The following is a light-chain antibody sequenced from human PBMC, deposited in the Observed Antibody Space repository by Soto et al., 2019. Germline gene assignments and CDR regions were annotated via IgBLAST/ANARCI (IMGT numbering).Light chain of an antibody. Sequence: QSVLTQPPSASETPGQRVTISCSGSSSSVGFDYVDWYQHVPGAAPKLLIYRNNLRPPGVPDRFSGSKSGTSASLAISGLRTEDEAVYYRATRDDSLFVVFGGGTKLTVL. CDR1: SSSVGFDY. CDR3: ATRDDSLFVV. CDR2: RNN. V-gene: IGLV1-47*01. J-gene: IGLJ2*01.